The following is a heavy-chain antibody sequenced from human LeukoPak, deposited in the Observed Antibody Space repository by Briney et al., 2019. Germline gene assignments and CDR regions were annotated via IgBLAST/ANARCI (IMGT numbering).Heavy chain of an antibody. V-gene: IGHV3-21*01. CDR3: SRDLDCTVTTCFDGDEGFDL. CDR1: GFTSSIYS. Sequence: GGSLRLSCEASGFTSSIYSMNWVRQVPGKGLEWVSSISSQSIYIYYADSVKGRFAISRDNAKKSLYLQMNSLTAEDTAVYFCSRDLDCTVTTCFDGDEGFDLWGQGTMVTVSS. CDR2: ISSQSIYI. D-gene: IGHD2-8*02. J-gene: IGHJ3*01.